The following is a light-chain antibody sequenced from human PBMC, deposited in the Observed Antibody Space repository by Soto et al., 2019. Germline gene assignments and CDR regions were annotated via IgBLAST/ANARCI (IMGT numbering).Light chain of an antibody. CDR2: GAS. CDR1: QSVSSSY. V-gene: IGKV3-20*01. CDR3: QQYGSSPPIT. J-gene: IGKJ5*01. Sequence: IVLTQSPGTLSLSPGERATLSCRASQSVSSSYLAWYQQKPGQATRLLIYGASSRATGIPDRFSGSGSGTDFTLTISRLEPEDFAVYYCQQYGSSPPITFGQGTRLAIK.